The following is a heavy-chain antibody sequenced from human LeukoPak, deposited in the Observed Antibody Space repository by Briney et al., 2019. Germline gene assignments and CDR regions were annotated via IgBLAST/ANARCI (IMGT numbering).Heavy chain of an antibody. CDR3: AKGVAGTHDWFDP. CDR2: ISWNSGSI. D-gene: IGHD1/OR15-1a*01. Sequence: GGSLRLSCAASGFTFDDYAMHWVRQAPGKGLEWVSGISWNSGSIGYADSVKGRFTISRDNAKNPLYLQMNSLRAEDTALYYCAKGVAGTHDWFDPWGQGTLVTVSS. J-gene: IGHJ5*02. CDR1: GFTFDDYA. V-gene: IGHV3-9*01.